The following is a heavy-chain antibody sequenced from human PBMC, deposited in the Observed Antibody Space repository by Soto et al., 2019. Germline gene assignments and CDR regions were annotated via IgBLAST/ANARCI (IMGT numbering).Heavy chain of an antibody. D-gene: IGHD4-17*01. Sequence: ASVKVSCKASGYTFTSYDINWLRQSTGQGLEWMGWMNPNSGNTGYAQKFQGRVTMTRNTSISTAYMELSSLRSEDTAVYYCARALFHRTLRCLLGYWGQGTLVTVSS. CDR3: ARALFHRTLRCLLGY. CDR1: GYTFTSYD. CDR2: MNPNSGNT. J-gene: IGHJ4*02. V-gene: IGHV1-8*01.